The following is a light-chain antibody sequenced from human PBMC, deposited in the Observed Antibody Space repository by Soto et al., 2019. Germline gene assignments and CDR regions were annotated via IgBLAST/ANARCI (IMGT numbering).Light chain of an antibody. Sequence: QSALTQPASVSGSPGQSITISCTGTSSDIGTYDYVSWYQHHPGKAPKLMIYEVTNRPSGVSDRFSGSKSGNTASLTISGLQAEDEADYYCSSYTSSSTLVVFGGGTKVTVL. J-gene: IGLJ2*01. CDR3: SSYTSSSTLVV. V-gene: IGLV2-14*01. CDR1: SSDIGTYDY. CDR2: EVT.